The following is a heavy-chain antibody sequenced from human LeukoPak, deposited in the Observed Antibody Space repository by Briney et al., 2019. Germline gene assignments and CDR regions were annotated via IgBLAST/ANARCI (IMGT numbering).Heavy chain of an antibody. CDR2: IWYDGSNK. D-gene: IGHD2-15*01. V-gene: IGHV3-33*08. CDR3: ASRRGGIVGDY. J-gene: IGHJ4*02. Sequence: GGSLRLSCAASGFIFSDYGMHWVRQAPGKGLEWVALIWYDGSNKYYADSVKGRFTISRDNSKNTVYLQMNSLRAEDTAVYYCASRRGGIVGDYWGQGTLVTVSS. CDR1: GFIFSDYG.